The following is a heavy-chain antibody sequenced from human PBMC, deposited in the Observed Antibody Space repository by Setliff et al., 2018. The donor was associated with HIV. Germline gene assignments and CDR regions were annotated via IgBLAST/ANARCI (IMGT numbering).Heavy chain of an antibody. V-gene: IGHV3-30*02. Sequence: PGGSLRLSCAASGFTFSSYGMHWVSQAPGKGLEWVAFIRCDGSNEYYADSVTGRFTISRDDSKNTLYLQMNSLRAEDTAVYYCAKDKGQKYADYWGQGTMVTVSS. CDR3: AKDKGQKYADY. CDR1: GFTFSSYG. D-gene: IGHD3-10*01. CDR2: IRCDGSNE. J-gene: IGHJ4*02.